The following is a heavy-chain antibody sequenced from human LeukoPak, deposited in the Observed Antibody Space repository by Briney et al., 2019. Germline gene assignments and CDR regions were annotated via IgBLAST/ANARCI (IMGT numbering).Heavy chain of an antibody. Sequence: GGSLRLSCAASGFTFSSYGMHWVRQAPGKGLEWVAVISYDGSNKYYADSVKGRFTISRDNSNNTVYLQMNSLRAEDTALYYCAREEERFASWGYFKYWGQGALVTVSS. CDR2: ISYDGSNK. CDR1: GFTFSSYG. V-gene: IGHV3-30*03. J-gene: IGHJ4*02. CDR3: AREEERFASWGYFKY. D-gene: IGHD3-10*01.